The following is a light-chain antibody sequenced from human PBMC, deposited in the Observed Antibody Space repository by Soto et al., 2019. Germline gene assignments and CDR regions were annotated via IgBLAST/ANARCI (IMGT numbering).Light chain of an antibody. V-gene: IGKV1-5*03. CDR3: QQYKSYPKT. CDR2: KAC. Sequence: DIQMTQSPSTLSASVGDRVTITCRASQSIGSWLAWYQQKPGKAPKLLIYKACSLESGVPSRFSGSGSGTEFTLTISSLQPDDLATYYCQQYKSYPKTFGQGTKVEIK. J-gene: IGKJ1*01. CDR1: QSIGSW.